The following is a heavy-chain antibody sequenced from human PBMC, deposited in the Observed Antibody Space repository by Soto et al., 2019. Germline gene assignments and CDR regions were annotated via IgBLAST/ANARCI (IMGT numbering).Heavy chain of an antibody. CDR3: TRGADGFDY. D-gene: IGHD3-16*01. Sequence: EVQLVESGGDLVQPGGSLRLSCAASGFTFSSYDFHWVRQATGKGLEWVSGIGTAGDTYYAGSVKGRFIMSRENVKNSLYLQMNSLRAGDTAVYYCTRGADGFDYWGQGTLVIVSS. V-gene: IGHV3-13*01. J-gene: IGHJ4*02. CDR1: GFTFSSYD. CDR2: IGTAGDT.